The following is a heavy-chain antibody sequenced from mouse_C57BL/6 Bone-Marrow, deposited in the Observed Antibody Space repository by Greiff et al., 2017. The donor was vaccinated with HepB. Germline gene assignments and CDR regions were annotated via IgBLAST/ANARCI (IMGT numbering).Heavy chain of an antibody. CDR3: ARHYDGGRYAMDY. J-gene: IGHJ4*01. Sequence: VQLQESGPGLVAPSQSLSITCTVSGFSLTSYGVHWVRQPPGKGLEWLVVVWSDGSTTYNSALKSRLSISKDNSKSQVFLKMNNLQTDDTAMYSCARHYDGGRYAMDYWGQGTSVTASS. CDR2: VWSDGST. D-gene: IGHD2-12*01. V-gene: IGHV2-6-1*01. CDR1: GFSLTSYG.